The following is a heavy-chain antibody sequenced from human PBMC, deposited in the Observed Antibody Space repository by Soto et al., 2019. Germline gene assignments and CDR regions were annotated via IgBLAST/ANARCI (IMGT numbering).Heavy chain of an antibody. CDR2: IYHSGSP. D-gene: IGHD6-13*01. CDR1: GGSISSGGYS. V-gene: IGHV4-30-2*01. CDR3: ARDKAPNKYDSTWSYDY. Sequence: SETLSLTCAVSGGSISSGGYSWSWIRQPPGKGLEWIGYIYHSGSPYYNPSLKSRVTISVDRSKNQFSLKLSSVTAADTAIYYCARDKAPNKYDSTWSYDYWGQGSLVTVSS. J-gene: IGHJ4*02.